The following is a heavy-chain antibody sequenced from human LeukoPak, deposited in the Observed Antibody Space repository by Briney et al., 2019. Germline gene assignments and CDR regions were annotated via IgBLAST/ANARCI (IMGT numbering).Heavy chain of an antibody. CDR1: GYSISSGYY. D-gene: IGHD2-15*01. CDR3: ARDLYCSGGSCYGHAFDI. J-gene: IGHJ3*02. Sequence: SETLSLTCTVSGYSISSGYYWGWIRQPPGKGLEWIGSIYHSGSTYYNPSLKSRVTISVDTSKNQFSLKLSSVTAADTAVYYCARDLYCSGGSCYGHAFDIWGQGTMVTVSS. V-gene: IGHV4-38-2*02. CDR2: IYHSGST.